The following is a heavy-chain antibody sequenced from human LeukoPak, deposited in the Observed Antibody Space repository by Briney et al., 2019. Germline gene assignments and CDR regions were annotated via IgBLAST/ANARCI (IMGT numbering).Heavy chain of an antibody. CDR1: GFIFNKAW. CDR3: AKDLGSGWYYFDN. V-gene: IGHV3-33*06. CDR2: IWYDGSEK. J-gene: IGHJ4*02. Sequence: GGSLRHSCAASGFIFNKAWMNWVRQAPGKGLEWVAVIWYDGSEKYYADSVKGRFTISRDNFKNTLYLQMDSLRVEDTAVYYCAKDLGSGWYYFDNWGQGTLVTVSS. D-gene: IGHD6-19*01.